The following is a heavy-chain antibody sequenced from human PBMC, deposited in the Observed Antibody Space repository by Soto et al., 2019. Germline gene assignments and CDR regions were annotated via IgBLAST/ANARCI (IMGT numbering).Heavy chain of an antibody. Sequence: ASVKVSCKASGYTFTSYAMHWVRQAPGQGLEWMGWISAYNGNRNYTQKLQGRVTMTTDTSTSTAYMELRSLRSDDTAVYYCARGCSMTTWRYFDYGGQEPLVTVSS. V-gene: IGHV1-18*01. CDR2: ISAYNGNR. D-gene: IGHD4-17*01. J-gene: IGHJ4*02. CDR1: GYTFTSYA. CDR3: ARGCSMTTWRYFDY.